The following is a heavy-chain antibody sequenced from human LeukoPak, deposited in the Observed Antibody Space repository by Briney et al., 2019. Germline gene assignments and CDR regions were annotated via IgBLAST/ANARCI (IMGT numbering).Heavy chain of an antibody. D-gene: IGHD4-17*01. CDR2: IDYRGYT. Sequence: SETLSLTCTVSGASINSYYWGWIRQPPGKGLEWIAYIDYRGYTNHNPSLKSRVTISVDTSQNQFSLKLTSVTAADSAVYFCAKSGGDTDYFDYWGQGTLVTVSS. CDR1: GASINSYY. J-gene: IGHJ4*02. CDR3: AKSGGDTDYFDY. V-gene: IGHV4-59*08.